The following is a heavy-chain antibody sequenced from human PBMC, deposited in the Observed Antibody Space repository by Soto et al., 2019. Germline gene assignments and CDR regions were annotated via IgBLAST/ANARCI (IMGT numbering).Heavy chain of an antibody. CDR2: INHSGST. V-gene: IGHV4-34*01. D-gene: IGHD3-10*01. J-gene: IGHJ6*01. Sequence: DYGGSFISNYKSWIRQTPRKGLEWIGEINHSGSTNYNPSLKSRVTISVDTYKNQFSLELSSVTAADTAVYYCARGPRLLWFGDGRYYGLDVW. CDR1: GGSFISNY. CDR3: ARGPRLLWFGDGRYYGLDV.